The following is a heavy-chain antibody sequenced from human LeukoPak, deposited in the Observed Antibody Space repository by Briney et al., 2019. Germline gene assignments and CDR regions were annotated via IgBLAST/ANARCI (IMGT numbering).Heavy chain of an antibody. V-gene: IGHV3-33*06. CDR2: IWYDGSNK. CDR1: GFTFSSYG. D-gene: IGHD6-19*01. J-gene: IGHJ4*02. Sequence: PGGSLRLSCAASGFTFSSYGMHWVRQAPGKGLEWVAVIWYDGSNKYYADSVKGRFTISRDNSKNTLYLQMNSLRAEDTAVYYCAKDLDSSGWYYYWGQGTLVTVSS. CDR3: AKDLDSSGWYYY.